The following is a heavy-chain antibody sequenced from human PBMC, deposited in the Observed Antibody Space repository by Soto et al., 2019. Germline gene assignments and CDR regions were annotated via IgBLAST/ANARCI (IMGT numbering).Heavy chain of an antibody. D-gene: IGHD2-21*02. V-gene: IGHV4-30-4*08. CDR2: IYYSGST. CDR1: AGSISSGDYY. Sequence: PSETLSLTSTVSAGSISSGDYYWSSIRQPPGKGLECIGYIYYSGSTYYNPSLKSRVTISVDTSKNQFSLKLSSVTAADTAVYYCAARDRGVVTAFDYWGQGTLVTVSS. J-gene: IGHJ4*02. CDR3: AARDRGVVTAFDY.